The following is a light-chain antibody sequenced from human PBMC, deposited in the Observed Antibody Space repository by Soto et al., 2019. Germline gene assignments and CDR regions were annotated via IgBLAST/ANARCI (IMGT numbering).Light chain of an antibody. J-gene: IGLJ3*02. CDR1: SGHSSYT. Sequence: QPVLTQSPSASASLGASVKLTCTLSSGHSSYTIAWHQQQPEKGPRYLMTLNSDGSHSKGDGIPDRFSGSSSGAERYLSISSLQSEDEADYYCQTWGTGIGVFGGGTKLTVL. CDR3: QTWGTGIGV. V-gene: IGLV4-69*01. CDR2: LNSDGSH.